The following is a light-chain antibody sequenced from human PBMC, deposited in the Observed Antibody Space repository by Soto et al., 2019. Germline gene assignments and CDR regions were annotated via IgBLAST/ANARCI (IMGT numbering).Light chain of an antibody. CDR1: TSDVGSYNY. Sequence: QSVLTQPASVSGSPGQSITIACTGTTSDVGSYNYVSWYQQYPGKPPKVVIYDVANRPSGVSNRFSGSKSGNTASLTISGLQAEDEADYYCRAYTNSGDVFGTGTKVTVL. CDR2: DVA. J-gene: IGLJ1*01. CDR3: RAYTNSGDV. V-gene: IGLV2-14*03.